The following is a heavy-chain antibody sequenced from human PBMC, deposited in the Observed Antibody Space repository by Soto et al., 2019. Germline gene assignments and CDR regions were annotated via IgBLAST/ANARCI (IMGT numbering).Heavy chain of an antibody. D-gene: IGHD3-22*01. V-gene: IGHV3-30-3*01. CDR1: GFTFSSYA. CDR2: ISYDGSNK. Sequence: GGSLRLSCAASGFTFSSYAMHWVRQAPGKGLEWVAVISYDGSNKYYADSVKGRFTISRDNSKNTLYLQMNSLRAEDTAVYYCARIFTARNYYDSSGYVFDYWGQGTLVTVSS. J-gene: IGHJ4*02. CDR3: ARIFTARNYYDSSGYVFDY.